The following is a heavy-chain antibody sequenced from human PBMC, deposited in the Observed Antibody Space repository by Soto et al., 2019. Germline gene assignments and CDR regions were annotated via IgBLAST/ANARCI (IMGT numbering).Heavy chain of an antibody. CDR3: VRSVPAATWAYNGMDV. J-gene: IGHJ6*02. CDR2: IYHSGTF. D-gene: IGHD2-15*01. Sequence: QVRLKESGPGLVKPSGTLSLTCAVSGGSVESSSCWSWVRQAPGKGLEWSGEIYHSGTFNYNPSLASRVSVSVDKSTNQFSLNLNSLTAADTAVYYCVRSVPAATWAYNGMDVWGQGTTVTVSS. V-gene: IGHV4-4*02. CDR1: GGSVESSSC.